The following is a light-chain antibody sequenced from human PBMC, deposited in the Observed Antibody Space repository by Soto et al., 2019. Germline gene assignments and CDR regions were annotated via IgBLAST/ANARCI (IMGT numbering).Light chain of an antibody. J-gene: IGLJ1*01. CDR2: EVS. Sequence: QSALTQPPSASGSPGQSVTISCTGTSSDVGGYNYVSWYQQYPGKAPKLMIYEVSKRPSGVPDRFSGSKSGYTASLTVSGLQAEDEADYYCCSYAGSYSYVFGTGTKVTVL. CDR1: SSDVGGYNY. CDR3: CSYAGSYSYV. V-gene: IGLV2-8*01.